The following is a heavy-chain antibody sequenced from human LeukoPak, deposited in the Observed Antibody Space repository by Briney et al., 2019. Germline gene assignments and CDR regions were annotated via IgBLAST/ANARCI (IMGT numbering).Heavy chain of an antibody. CDR3: AKDLRTSYYYDSSGYYDY. D-gene: IGHD3-22*01. Sequence: PGGSLRLSCAASGFTFSSYGMHWVRQAPGKGLEWVAVISYDGSNKYYADSVKGRFTISRDNSKNTLYLQMNSLRAEDTAVYYCAKDLRTSYYYDSSGYYDYWGQGTLVTVSS. CDR1: GFTFSSYG. CDR2: ISYDGSNK. V-gene: IGHV3-30*18. J-gene: IGHJ4*02.